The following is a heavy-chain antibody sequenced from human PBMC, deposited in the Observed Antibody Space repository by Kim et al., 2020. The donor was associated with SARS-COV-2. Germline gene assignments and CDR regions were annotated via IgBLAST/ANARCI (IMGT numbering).Heavy chain of an antibody. Sequence: YTQKFRDRVTITADESTTTAYMEIRSLRSDDTAVYYCATGVLKAVFDIWGQGTLVTVS. J-gene: IGHJ3*02. D-gene: IGHD3-10*01. V-gene: IGHV1-69*01. CDR3: ATGVLKAVFDI.